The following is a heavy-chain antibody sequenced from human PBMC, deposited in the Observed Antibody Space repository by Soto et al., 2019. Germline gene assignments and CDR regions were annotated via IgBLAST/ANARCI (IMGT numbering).Heavy chain of an antibody. Sequence: QVQLVQSGAEVKKPGSSVKVSCKASGGTFSSYAISWVRQAPGQGLEWMGGIIPIFGTANYAQKFQRRVTITADESTSKAYMELSSLRSEDTAVYYCARCSTSCRSHQLPYYYYGMDVWGQGTTVTVSS. CDR2: IIPIFGTA. J-gene: IGHJ6*02. V-gene: IGHV1-69*01. CDR1: GGTFSSYA. CDR3: ARCSTSCRSHQLPYYYYGMDV. D-gene: IGHD2-2*01.